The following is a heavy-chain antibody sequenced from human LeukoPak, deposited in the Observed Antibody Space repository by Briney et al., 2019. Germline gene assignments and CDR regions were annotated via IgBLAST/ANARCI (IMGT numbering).Heavy chain of an antibody. CDR3: GNQCSGGTCPEH. J-gene: IGHJ1*01. V-gene: IGHV3-7*01. CDR1: GFSISRYW. Sequence: GGSLRLSCAASGFSISRYWMTWVRQAPGKGLEWVGNIQHDGNVKHYVDSVRGRFTISRDNAKNSVYLQMNSLRAEDSAVYFCGNQCSGGTCPEHWGQGTLVIVSS. CDR2: IQHDGNVK. D-gene: IGHD2-15*01.